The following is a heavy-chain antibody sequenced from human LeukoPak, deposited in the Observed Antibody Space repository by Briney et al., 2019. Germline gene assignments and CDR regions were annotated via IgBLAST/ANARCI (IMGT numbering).Heavy chain of an antibody. CDR1: GYTFTSYG. CDR2: ISAYNGNT. J-gene: IGHJ3*02. D-gene: IGHD4-17*01. Sequence: GASVKVSCKASGYTFTSYGISWVRQAPGQGLEWMGWISAYNGNTNYAQKLQGRVTMTTDTSTSTAYMELRSLRSDDTAVYYCARYHDYGDDYPDAFDIWGQGTMVTVSS. CDR3: ARYHDYGDDYPDAFDI. V-gene: IGHV1-18*01.